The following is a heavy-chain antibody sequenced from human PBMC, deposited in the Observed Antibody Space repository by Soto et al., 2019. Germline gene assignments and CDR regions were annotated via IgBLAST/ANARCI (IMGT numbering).Heavy chain of an antibody. CDR1: GFTFTSSA. D-gene: IGHD3-10*01. Sequence: SVKVSCKASGFTFTSSAVQWVRQARGQRLEWIGWIVVGSGNTNYAQKFQERVTITRDMSTSTAYMELSSLRSEDTAVYYCAAESPSVRGTYYYHYYGMDVWGQGTTVTVSS. J-gene: IGHJ6*02. CDR3: AAESPSVRGTYYYHYYGMDV. CDR2: IVVGSGNT. V-gene: IGHV1-58*01.